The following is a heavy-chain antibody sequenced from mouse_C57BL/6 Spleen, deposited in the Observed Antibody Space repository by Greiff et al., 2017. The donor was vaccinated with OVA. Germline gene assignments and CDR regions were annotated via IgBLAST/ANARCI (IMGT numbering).Heavy chain of an antibody. V-gene: IGHV1-43*01. D-gene: IGHD2-4*01. CDR1: GYSFTGYY. J-gene: IGHJ3*01. CDR3: ARSFYDYDPARFAY. CDR2: INPSTGGT. Sequence: VHVKQSGPELVKPGASVKISCKASGYSFTGYYMHWVKQSSEKSLEWIGEINPSTGGTSYNQKFKGKATLTVDKSSSTAYMQLKSLTSEDSAVYYCARSFYDYDPARFAYWGQGTLVTVSA.